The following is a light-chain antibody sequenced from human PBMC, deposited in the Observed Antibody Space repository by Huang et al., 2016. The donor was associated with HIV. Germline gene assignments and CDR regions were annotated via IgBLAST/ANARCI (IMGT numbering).Light chain of an antibody. CDR1: QAIGTY. J-gene: IGKJ4*01. Sequence: IQLTQSPSSLSASVGDRVTITCRAKQAIGTYLAWYQQKPGKAPELLLNSSSTLRSGFPARFSGGGSGTDFTLTITSLQPEDFASYSCQHLYTFGGGTKVEIK. CDR2: SSS. V-gene: IGKV1-9*01. CDR3: QHLYT.